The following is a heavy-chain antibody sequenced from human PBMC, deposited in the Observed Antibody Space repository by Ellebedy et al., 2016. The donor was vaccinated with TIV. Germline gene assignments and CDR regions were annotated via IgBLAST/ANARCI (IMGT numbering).Heavy chain of an antibody. CDR3: AKGLNYYFAMDV. CDR2: INPGTGAT. V-gene: IGHV1-3*01. Sequence: ASVKVSCKASGYPFSISNMHWVRQAPGDGLEWMGWINPGTGATRYSQKFQGRLTMTSDASANIVHMELSSLRYEDTATYYCAKGLNYYFAMDVWGQGSTVIVS. CDR1: GYPFSISN. J-gene: IGHJ6*02.